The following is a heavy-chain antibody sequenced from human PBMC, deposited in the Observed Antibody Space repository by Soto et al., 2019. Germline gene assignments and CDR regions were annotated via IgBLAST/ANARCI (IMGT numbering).Heavy chain of an antibody. CDR2: IYYSGST. CDR3: ARGVVHYYDSSGYPNWFDP. V-gene: IGHV4-31*03. D-gene: IGHD3-22*01. Sequence: SDTLSLTCTVSGGSISSGGYYWSWIRQHPGKGLEWIGYIYYSGSTYYNPSLKSRVTISVDTFKNQFSLKLSSVTAADTAVYYCARGVVHYYDSSGYPNWFDPWGQGTLVTVSS. CDR1: GGSISSGGYY. J-gene: IGHJ5*02.